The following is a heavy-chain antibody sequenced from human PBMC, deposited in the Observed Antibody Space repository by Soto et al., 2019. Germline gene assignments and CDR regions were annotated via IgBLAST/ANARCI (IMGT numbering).Heavy chain of an antibody. V-gene: IGHV3-30-3*01. CDR1: GFSFSSSS. J-gene: IGHJ5*02. Sequence: PGGSLRLSCAASGFSFSSSSMHWVRQAPGKGLEWVALISYDGSDKDYADSVKGRFTISRDNSRNTLFLQMNSLRSDDTAVYYCARGVGSGTYYNQYNWFDPWGQGTLVTVSS. CDR2: ISYDGSDK. D-gene: IGHD3-10*01. CDR3: ARGVGSGTYYNQYNWFDP.